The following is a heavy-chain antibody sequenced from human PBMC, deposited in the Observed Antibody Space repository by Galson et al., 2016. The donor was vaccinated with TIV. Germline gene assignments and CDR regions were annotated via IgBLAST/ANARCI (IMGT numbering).Heavy chain of an antibody. V-gene: IGHV1-46*01. CDR1: GYTFTSYH. D-gene: IGHD2-2*01. Sequence: SVKVSCKASGYTFTSYHLHWVRQASGQGLEWMGIIKDTGVTTTYPQRFQGRLTITRDTSTTTVYMELSSLRSEDTAVYYCAREMPATFFFDYWGQGTLVTVSS. CDR2: IKDTGVTT. CDR3: AREMPATFFFDY. J-gene: IGHJ4*02.